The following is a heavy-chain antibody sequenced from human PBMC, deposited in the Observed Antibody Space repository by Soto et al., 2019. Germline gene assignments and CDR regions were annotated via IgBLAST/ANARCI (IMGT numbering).Heavy chain of an antibody. CDR1: GFTFSSYA. Sequence: EVQLLESGGGLVQPGGSLRLSCAASGFTFSSYAMSWVRQAPGKGLEWVSAISGSGGSTYYADSVKGRFTISRDNSKNTLYLQMNSLRAEDTAVYYCAKLRVLMLYAVFDAFDIWGQGTMVTVSS. V-gene: IGHV3-23*01. D-gene: IGHD2-8*01. CDR3: AKLRVLMLYAVFDAFDI. CDR2: ISGSGGST. J-gene: IGHJ3*02.